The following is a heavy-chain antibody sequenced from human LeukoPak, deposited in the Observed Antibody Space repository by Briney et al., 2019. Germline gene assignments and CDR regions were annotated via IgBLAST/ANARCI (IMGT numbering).Heavy chain of an antibody. D-gene: IGHD2-2*01. J-gene: IGHJ5*02. CDR1: GFTFSSYG. Sequence: GGSLRLSCAASGFTFSSYGMHWVRQAPGKGLEWVAVIWYDGSNKYYADSVKGRFTISRDNSKNTLYLQMNSLRAEDTAVYYRARGKGYCSSTSCYNWFDPWGQGTLVTVSS. CDR2: IWYDGSNK. CDR3: ARGKGYCSSTSCYNWFDP. V-gene: IGHV3-33*01.